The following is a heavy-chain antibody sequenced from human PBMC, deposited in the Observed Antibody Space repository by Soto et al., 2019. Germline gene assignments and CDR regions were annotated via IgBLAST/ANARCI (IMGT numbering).Heavy chain of an antibody. V-gene: IGHV3-15*01. CDR2: IKSKTDGGTT. J-gene: IGHJ6*02. CDR1: GFTFSNAW. Sequence: EVQLVESGGGLVKPGGSLRLSCAASGFTFSNAWMSWVRQAPGKGLEWVGCIKSKTDGGTTDYAAPVKGRFTISRDDSKNTLYLQMNSLKTEDTAVYYCTTPGIAVAGPRDYYGMDVWGQGTTVTVSS. D-gene: IGHD6-19*01. CDR3: TTPGIAVAGPRDYYGMDV.